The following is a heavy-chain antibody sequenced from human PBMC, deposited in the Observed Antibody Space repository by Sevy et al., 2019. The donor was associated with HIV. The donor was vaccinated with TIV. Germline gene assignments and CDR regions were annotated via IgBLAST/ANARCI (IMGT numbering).Heavy chain of an antibody. Sequence: GGSLRLSCAASGFTFSSYSMNWVRQAPGKGLEWVSYISSSSSTIYYADSVKGRFTISRDNAKNSPYLQMNSLRDEDTAVYYCARALVSSTVADYYYYGMDVWGQGTTVTVSS. D-gene: IGHD2-2*01. CDR1: GFTFSSYS. J-gene: IGHJ6*02. V-gene: IGHV3-48*02. CDR2: ISSSSSTI. CDR3: ARALVSSTVADYYYYGMDV.